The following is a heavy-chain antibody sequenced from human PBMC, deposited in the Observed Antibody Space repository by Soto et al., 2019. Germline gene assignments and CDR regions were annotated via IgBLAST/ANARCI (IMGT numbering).Heavy chain of an antibody. V-gene: IGHV3-7*03. J-gene: IGHJ4*02. Sequence: EVQLVESGGGLVQPGGSLILSCAASGFTFSNYWMTWVRQAPGKGLEWVANIIKDGSEKSYVDSVKGRFTISRDNAKNALYLEMNSLRVEDTAVYYCARDWGGLGYWGQGTLVTVSS. CDR1: GFTFSNYW. D-gene: IGHD3-10*01. CDR2: IIKDGSEK. CDR3: ARDWGGLGY.